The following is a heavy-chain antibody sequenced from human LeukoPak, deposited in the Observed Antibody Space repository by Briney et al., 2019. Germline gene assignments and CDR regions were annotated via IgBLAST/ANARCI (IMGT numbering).Heavy chain of an antibody. CDR3: TRDTDYGSATNYFDY. CDR2: ISWEGDTT. Sequence: PGRSLRLSCAASGFTFDDYAMHWVRQAPGKGLEWVSLISWEGDTTYYAGSVRGRFTISRDNSKNSLYLQMNSLRTEDTAFYYCTRDTDYGSATNYFDYWGQGTLASVSS. D-gene: IGHD3-10*01. V-gene: IGHV3-43*01. CDR1: GFTFDDYA. J-gene: IGHJ4*02.